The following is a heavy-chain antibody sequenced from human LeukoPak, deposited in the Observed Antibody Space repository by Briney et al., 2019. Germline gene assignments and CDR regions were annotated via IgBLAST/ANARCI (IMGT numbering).Heavy chain of an antibody. D-gene: IGHD6-13*01. J-gene: IGHJ4*02. CDR1: GGSISSYY. CDR3: ARLSSSSWYSFDY. CDR2: IYYSGST. V-gene: IGHV4-59*08. Sequence: MASETLSLTCTVSGGSISSYYWSWIRQPPGKGLEWIGYIYYSGSTNYNPSLKSRVTISVDTSKNQFSLKLSSVTAADTAVYYCARLSSSSWYSFDYWGQGTLVTVSS.